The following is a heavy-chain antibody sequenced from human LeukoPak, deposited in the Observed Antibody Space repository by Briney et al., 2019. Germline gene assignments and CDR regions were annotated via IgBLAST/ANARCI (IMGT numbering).Heavy chain of an antibody. CDR1: GFTFSSYA. CDR3: EKARPYYYESRGYFDY. D-gene: IGHD3-22*01. Sequence: GGSLRLSCAASGFTFSSYARSWVRQAPGKGLEWGSTIRGNGGSTYYADSVKGRFTISRDSSKNTLYLQINSRRAEDTAVYDCEKARPYYYESRGYFDYWGQGTLVTVSS. J-gene: IGHJ4*02. V-gene: IGHV3-23*01. CDR2: IRGNGGST.